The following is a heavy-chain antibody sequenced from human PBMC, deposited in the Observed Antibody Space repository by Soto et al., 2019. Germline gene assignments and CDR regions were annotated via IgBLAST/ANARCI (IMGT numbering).Heavy chain of an antibody. CDR3: WRKDGVLGSFDI. J-gene: IGHJ3*02. CDR1: GYSISSSNW. D-gene: IGHD4-17*01. Sequence: QVQLQESGPGLVKPSDTLSHTCAVSGYSISSSNWWGWIRQPPGKGLEWIGYIYYSGSTYYNPSLKGRITMSVDTAQNQFSLKLGSVTGVDKAVYYCWRKDGVLGSFDIWGQGTMVTVSS. CDR2: IYYSGST. V-gene: IGHV4-28*01.